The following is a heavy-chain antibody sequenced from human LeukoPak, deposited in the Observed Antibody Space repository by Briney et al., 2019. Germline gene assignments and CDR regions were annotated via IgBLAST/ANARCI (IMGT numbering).Heavy chain of an antibody. CDR3: ARDKGTTCIDN. Sequence: TGGSLRLSCAASGITFSTSGMHWVRQAPGKGLEWVAFIWSDGSNKYHADSVKGRFTISRDNSKDTLYLQMNSLRAEDTAVYYCARDKGTTCIDNWGQGALVTVSS. CDR1: GITFSTSG. J-gene: IGHJ4*02. D-gene: IGHD4-17*01. CDR2: IWSDGSNK. V-gene: IGHV3-33*01.